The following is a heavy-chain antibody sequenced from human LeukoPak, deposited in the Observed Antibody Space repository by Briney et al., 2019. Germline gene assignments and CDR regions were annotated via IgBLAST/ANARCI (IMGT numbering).Heavy chain of an antibody. V-gene: IGHV3-23*01. CDR2: ISGSGGST. CDR3: AKSSDSYGLRSDAFDI. CDR1: GFTFNSYA. J-gene: IGHJ3*02. Sequence: PGGSLRVSCAASGFTFNSYAMSWVRQARGKGLEWVSAISGSGGSTYYADSVKGRFTISRDNSKNTLYLQMNSLRAEDTAVYYCAKSSDSYGLRSDAFDIWGQGTMVTVSS. D-gene: IGHD5-18*01.